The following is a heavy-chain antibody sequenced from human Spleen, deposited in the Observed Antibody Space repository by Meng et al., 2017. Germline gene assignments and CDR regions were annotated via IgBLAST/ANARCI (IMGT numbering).Heavy chain of an antibody. CDR2: INTYTGKT. J-gene: IGHJ4*02. Sequence: QGQLVQVGAEVKKPGASVKVSCDASGYTLSRDGFSWVRQAPGQGLEWLGWINTYTGKTDYAQKFQGRVTLTTDTFTSTAYMELRSLRSDDTAVYYCVTRGNPYLNCWGQGTLVTVSS. V-gene: IGHV1-18*01. CDR3: VTRGNPYLNC. CDR1: GYTLSRDG.